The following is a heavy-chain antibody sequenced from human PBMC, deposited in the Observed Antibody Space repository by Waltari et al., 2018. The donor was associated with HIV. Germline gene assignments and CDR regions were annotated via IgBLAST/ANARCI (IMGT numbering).Heavy chain of an antibody. J-gene: IGHJ4*02. V-gene: IGHV3-7*01. CDR3: ARDFTQTKYNFDH. CDR1: GCAFGHLW. D-gene: IGHD6-6*01. Sequence: EVHLVESGGGLVQPGGSLRLSCAASGCAFGHLWMRWVRQSPGRGLEWVANIKPDGSEKYYLESVRGRFTVSRDNAKNSLDLLMNTLRAEDSAVYYCARDFTQTKYNFDHWGQGILVTVSS. CDR2: IKPDGSEK.